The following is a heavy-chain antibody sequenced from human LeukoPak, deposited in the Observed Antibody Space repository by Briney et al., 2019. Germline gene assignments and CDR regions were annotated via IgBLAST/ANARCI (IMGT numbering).Heavy chain of an antibody. J-gene: IGHJ6*02. CDR3: ARDWWQQLVSGPYHYYYGMDV. CDR2: IYTSGST. Sequence: KSSQTLSLTCTVSGGSISSGSYYWSWIRQPAGKGLEWIGRIYTSGSTNYNPSLKSRVTISVDTSKNQFSLKLSSVTAADTAVYYCARDWWQQLVSGPYHYYYGMDVWGQGTTVTVSS. V-gene: IGHV4-61*02. D-gene: IGHD6-13*01. CDR1: GGSISSGSYY.